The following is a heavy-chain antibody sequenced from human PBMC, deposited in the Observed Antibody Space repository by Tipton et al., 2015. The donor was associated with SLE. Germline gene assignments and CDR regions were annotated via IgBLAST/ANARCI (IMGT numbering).Heavy chain of an antibody. J-gene: IGHJ3*02. Sequence: TLSLTCAVSGGSISSHYWSWIRQPPGKGLEWIGYIYYSGSTNYNPSLKSRVTISVDTSKNQFSLKLSSVTAADTAVYYCARGVAVADAFDIWGQGTMVTVSS. CDR3: ARGVAVADAFDI. V-gene: IGHV4-59*11. D-gene: IGHD6-19*01. CDR1: GGSISSHY. CDR2: IYYSGST.